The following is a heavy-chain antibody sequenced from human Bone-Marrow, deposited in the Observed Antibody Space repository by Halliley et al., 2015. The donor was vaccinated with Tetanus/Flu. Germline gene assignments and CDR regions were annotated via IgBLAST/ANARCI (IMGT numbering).Heavy chain of an antibody. V-gene: IGHV3-23*01. CDR2: ITGSGATT. CDR1: GFTFSSYA. Sequence: SLRLSCAASGFTFSSYAMSWVRQAPGKGLEWVASITGSGATTYYTDSVRRRFTISRDNSKITLYLQMDGLRVEDTALYYCAKDRGYNARGLDYWGQGTLVTVSS. CDR3: AKDRGYNARGLDY. J-gene: IGHJ4*02. D-gene: IGHD5-12*01.